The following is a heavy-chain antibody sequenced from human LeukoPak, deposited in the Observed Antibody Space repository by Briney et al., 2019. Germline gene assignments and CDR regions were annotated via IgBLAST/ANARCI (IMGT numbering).Heavy chain of an antibody. CDR3: AKWGDYDVLTGYYDSDY. D-gene: IGHD3-9*01. CDR1: GFTFSSYE. CDR2: IVGSGAST. V-gene: IGHV3-23*01. J-gene: IGHJ4*02. Sequence: PGGSLRLSCAASGFTFSSYEMNWVRQAPGKGLEWVSAIVGSGASTYYADSVKGRLTIFRDNSKNTLYLQMNSLRAEDTALYYCAKWGDYDVLTGYYDSDYWGQGTLVTVSS.